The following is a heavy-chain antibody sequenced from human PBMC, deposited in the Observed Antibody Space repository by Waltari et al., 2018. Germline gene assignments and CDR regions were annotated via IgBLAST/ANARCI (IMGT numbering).Heavy chain of an antibody. CDR2: INPNRGGT. D-gene: IGHD2-15*01. V-gene: IGHV1-2*02. CDR1: GYTFTGYY. Sequence: QVQLVQSGAEVKKPGASVKVSCKASGYTFTGYYMHWVRQAPGQGLEWMGRINPNRGGTNDAQKFRGRVTMTRATSISTAYMELSRLRSDDTAVYYCARGPVVNRAGGMDVWGQGTTVTVSS. CDR3: ARGPVVNRAGGMDV. J-gene: IGHJ6*02.